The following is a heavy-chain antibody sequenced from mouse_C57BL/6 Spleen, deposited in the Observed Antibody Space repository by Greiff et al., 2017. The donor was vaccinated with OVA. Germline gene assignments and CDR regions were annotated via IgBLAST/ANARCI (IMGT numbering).Heavy chain of an antibody. J-gene: IGHJ2*01. D-gene: IGHD2-1*01. Sequence: EVQLVESGPGLVKPSQSLSLTCSVTGYSITSGYYWNWIRQFPGNKLEWMGYISYDGSNNYNPSLKNRISITRDTSKNQFFLKLNSVTTEDTATYYCARVGRGNTGFDYWGQGTTLTVSS. CDR1: GYSITSGYY. CDR2: ISYDGSN. CDR3: ARVGRGNTGFDY. V-gene: IGHV3-6*01.